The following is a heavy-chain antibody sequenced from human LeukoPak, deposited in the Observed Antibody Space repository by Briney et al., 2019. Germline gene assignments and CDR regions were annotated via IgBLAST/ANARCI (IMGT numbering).Heavy chain of an antibody. CDR3: ARDHIGLRGVIILPENWFDP. CDR2: ISPILGIA. D-gene: IGHD3-10*01. Sequence: GASVKVSCKASGGTFSSYAISWVRQAPGQGLEWMGRISPILGIANYARKFQGRVTITADKSTSTAYMELSSLRSEDTAVYCCARDHIGLRGVIILPENWFDPWGQGTLVTVSS. J-gene: IGHJ5*02. CDR1: GGTFSSYA. V-gene: IGHV1-69*04.